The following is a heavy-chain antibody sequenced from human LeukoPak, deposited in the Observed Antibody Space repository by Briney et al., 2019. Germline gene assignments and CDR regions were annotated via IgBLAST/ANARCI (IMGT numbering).Heavy chain of an antibody. CDR2: IYPGDSDT. Sequence: GESLKISCKISGYKLTNNWIGWVRQMPGKGLEWMGIIYPGDSDTRYSPSFQGQVTISADKSISTAYLQWGSLKASDTAMYYCARLISSAGRYFDWLLGAFDIWGQGTMVTVSS. CDR3: ARLISSAGRYFDWLLGAFDI. D-gene: IGHD3-9*01. J-gene: IGHJ3*02. V-gene: IGHV5-51*01. CDR1: GYKLTNNW.